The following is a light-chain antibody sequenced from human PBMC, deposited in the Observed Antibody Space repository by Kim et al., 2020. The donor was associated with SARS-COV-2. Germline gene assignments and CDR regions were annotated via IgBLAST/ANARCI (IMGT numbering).Light chain of an antibody. CDR3: QQSYSTPYT. CDR1: QRISSY. CDR2: AAS. J-gene: IGKJ2*01. Sequence: DIQMTQSPSSLSASVGDRVTITCRASQRISSYLNWYQQKPGKAPKLLIYAASSLQSVVPSRFSGSGSGTDFTLTISSLQPEDFATYYCQQSYSTPYTFGQGTKLEI. V-gene: IGKV1-39*01.